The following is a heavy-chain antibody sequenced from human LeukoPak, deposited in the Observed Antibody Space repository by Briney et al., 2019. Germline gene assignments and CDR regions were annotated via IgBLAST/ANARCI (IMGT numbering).Heavy chain of an antibody. CDR1: GGSFSGYY. V-gene: IGHV4-34*01. CDR2: INHSGST. J-gene: IGHJ3*02. D-gene: IGHD3-3*01. CDR3: ARAGYYDFWSGYRNHDAFDI. Sequence: PSETLSLTCAVYGGSFSGYYWSWIRQPPGKGLEWIGEINHSGSTNYNPSLKSRVTISVDTSKNQFSLKLSSVTAADTAVYYCARAGYYDFWSGYRNHDAFDICGQGTMVTVSS.